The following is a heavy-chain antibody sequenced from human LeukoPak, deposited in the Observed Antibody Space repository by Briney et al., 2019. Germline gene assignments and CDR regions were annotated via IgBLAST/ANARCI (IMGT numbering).Heavy chain of an antibody. CDR1: GYTFTSYD. CDR2: MNPNSGNT. J-gene: IGHJ4*02. CDR3: ARVDSSSWYPPDY. Sequence: GASVKVSCKASGYTFTSYDINWVRQATGQGLEWMGWMNPNSGNTGYAQKFQGRVTMTRNTSISTAYMELRSLRSDDTAVYYCARVDSSSWYPPDYWGQGTLVTVSS. D-gene: IGHD6-13*01. V-gene: IGHV1-8*01.